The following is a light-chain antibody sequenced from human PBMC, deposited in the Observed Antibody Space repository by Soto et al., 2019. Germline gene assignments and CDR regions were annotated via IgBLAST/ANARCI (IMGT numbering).Light chain of an antibody. Sequence: QSALTQPRSVSGSPGQSVTISCTGTSSDVGRYNFVSWYQQHPDKAPKLMIYDVIKRPSGVPDRFSGSKSGTSASLAITGLQAEDEADYYCQAYDYSLTASVFGGGTKLTVL. J-gene: IGLJ3*02. V-gene: IGLV2-11*01. CDR3: QAYDYSLTASV. CDR2: DVI. CDR1: SSDVGRYNF.